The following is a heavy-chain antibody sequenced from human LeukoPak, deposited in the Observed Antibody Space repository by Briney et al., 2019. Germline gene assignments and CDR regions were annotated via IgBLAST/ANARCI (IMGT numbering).Heavy chain of an antibody. V-gene: IGHV3-23*01. CDR3: ARGEPNYYDSSGSPLWFDP. CDR1: GFTFSSYA. J-gene: IGHJ5*02. Sequence: GGSLRLSCAASGFTFSSYAMSWVRQAPGKGLEWVSAISGSGGSTYYADSVKGRFTISRDNSKNTLYLQMNSLRAEDTAVYYCARGEPNYYDSSGSPLWFDPWGQGTLVTVSS. D-gene: IGHD3-22*01. CDR2: ISGSGGST.